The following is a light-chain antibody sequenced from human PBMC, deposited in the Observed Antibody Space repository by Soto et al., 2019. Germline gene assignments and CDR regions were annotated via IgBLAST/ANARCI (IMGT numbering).Light chain of an antibody. CDR1: QSVRSTY. J-gene: IGKJ2*01. V-gene: IGKV3-20*01. Sequence: EIVLTQSPGTLSLSPGDAATLSCRASQSVRSTYLAWYQQKPGQAPRLLIYGASSRATGIPDRFSGSGSGTDFTLTISRLEPEDFAVYYCQQYGSSPYTFGLGTKLEIK. CDR3: QQYGSSPYT. CDR2: GAS.